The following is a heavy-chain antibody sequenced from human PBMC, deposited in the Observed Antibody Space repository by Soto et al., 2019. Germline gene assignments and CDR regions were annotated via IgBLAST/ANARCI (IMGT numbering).Heavy chain of an antibody. CDR3: ARSLGYCSGGSCWFDP. D-gene: IGHD2-15*01. CDR2: INHSGST. Sequence: SDTLSLTCPVYGVSLSGYDWSWIRQPPGKGLEWIGEINHSGSTNYNPSLKSRVTISVDTSKNQFSLKLSSVTAADTAVYYCARSLGYCSGGSCWFDPWGQGTLVTVSS. V-gene: IGHV4-34*01. CDR1: GVSLSGYD. J-gene: IGHJ5*02.